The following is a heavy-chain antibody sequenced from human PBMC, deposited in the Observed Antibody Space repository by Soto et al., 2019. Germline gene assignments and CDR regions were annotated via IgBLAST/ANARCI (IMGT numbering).Heavy chain of an antibody. D-gene: IGHD2-8*01. CDR3: ARGWCIARKLDY. J-gene: IGHJ4*02. CDR1: GYTFTGYY. CDR2: INPNSGGT. Sequence: QVQLVQSGAEVKKPGASVKVSCKASGYTFTGYYMHWVRKAPGQGLEWMGWINPNSGGTNYEQKFQGWVTMTRDTSISTAYMELSRLRADDTAVYYCARGWCIARKLDYWGQGTLVTVSS. V-gene: IGHV1-2*04.